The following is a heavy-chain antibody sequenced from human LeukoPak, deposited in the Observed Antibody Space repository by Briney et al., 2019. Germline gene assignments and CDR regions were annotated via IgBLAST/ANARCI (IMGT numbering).Heavy chain of an antibody. V-gene: IGHV4-30-4*08. J-gene: IGHJ4*02. CDR1: SVSISSADYY. CDR2: IYYSGST. D-gene: IGHD3-3*01. CDR3: ARLKRSGRPVYYFDN. Sequence: SETLSLTCTVSSVSISSADYYWGWIRQPPGKGLEWIGYIYYSGSTYYNPSLKSRLTISVDTAKNQFSLKLNSVTAADTAVFYCARLKRSGRPVYYFDNWGQGTLVTVSS.